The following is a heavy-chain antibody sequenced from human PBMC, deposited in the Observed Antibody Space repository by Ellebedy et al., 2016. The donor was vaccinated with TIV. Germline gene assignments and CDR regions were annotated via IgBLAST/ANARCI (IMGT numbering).Heavy chain of an antibody. CDR1: GFTFSSYD. Sequence: GESLKISCAASGFTFSSYDMHCVRQAPGKGLEWVAVISYDGSNKYYADSVKCRFTISRDNSKKTLYLQMNSLSAEDTAVYYCAREGGDYRFDYWGQGTLVTVSS. D-gene: IGHD4-17*01. V-gene: IGHV3-30*03. J-gene: IGHJ4*01. CDR3: AREGGDYRFDY. CDR2: ISYDGSNK.